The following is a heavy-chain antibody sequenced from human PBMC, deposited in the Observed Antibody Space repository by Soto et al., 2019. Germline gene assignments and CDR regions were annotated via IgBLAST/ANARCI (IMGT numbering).Heavy chain of an antibody. Sequence: ASVKVSCKASGGTFSSYAISWVRQAPGQVLEWMGVIIPIFGTANYAQKFQGRVTITADESTSTAYMELSSLRSEDTAVYYCARTYGGNSGWFDPGGQGTLVPVSS. CDR1: GGTFSSYA. CDR2: IIPIFGTA. D-gene: IGHD4-17*01. J-gene: IGHJ5*02. V-gene: IGHV1-69*13. CDR3: ARTYGGNSGWFDP.